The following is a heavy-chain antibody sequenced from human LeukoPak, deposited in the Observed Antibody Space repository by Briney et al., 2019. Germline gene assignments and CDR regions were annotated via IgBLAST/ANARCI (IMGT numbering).Heavy chain of an antibody. J-gene: IGHJ4*02. CDR2: IKPDGSEK. CDR1: GFTFSGYC. V-gene: IGHV3-7*03. Sequence: GGSLRLSCAASGFTFSGYCMTWVRQAPGKGLEWVANIKPDGSEKYYVDSVKGRFTISRDNAKSSLCLQMNSLRAEDTAVYYCAREFGSNYGTVWGQGTLVTVSS. CDR3: AREFGSNYGTV. D-gene: IGHD5-18*01.